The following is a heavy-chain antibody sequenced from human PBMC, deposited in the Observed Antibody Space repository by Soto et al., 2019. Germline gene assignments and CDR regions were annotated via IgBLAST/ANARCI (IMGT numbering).Heavy chain of an antibody. CDR2: ISGSGGST. D-gene: IGHD6-6*01. V-gene: IGHV3-23*01. CDR1: GFTFSSYA. Sequence: GGSLRLSCAASGFTFSSYAMSWVRQAPGKGLEWVSAISGSGGSTYYADSVKGRFTISRDNSKNTLYLQMNSLRAEDTAVYYCAKDRGRYSSSSLRRVYWGQGTLVTVSS. J-gene: IGHJ4*02. CDR3: AKDRGRYSSSSLRRVY.